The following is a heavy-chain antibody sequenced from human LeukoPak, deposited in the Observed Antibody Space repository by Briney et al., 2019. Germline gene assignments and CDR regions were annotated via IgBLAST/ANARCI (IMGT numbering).Heavy chain of an antibody. D-gene: IGHD3-10*01. Sequence: SETLSLTCAVSGYSISTGYYWGWIRQPPGKGLEWIGSIYHSGSTNCNPSLESRATISVDTSKNQFSLRLSSVTAADTAVYYCVRVPYYYDSGSYHPRFFDYWGQGTLVTVSS. J-gene: IGHJ4*02. CDR2: IYHSGST. CDR1: GYSISTGYY. CDR3: VRVPYYYDSGSYHPRFFDY. V-gene: IGHV4-38-2*01.